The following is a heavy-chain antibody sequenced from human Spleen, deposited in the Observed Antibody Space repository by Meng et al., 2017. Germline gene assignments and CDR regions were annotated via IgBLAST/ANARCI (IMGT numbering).Heavy chain of an antibody. CDR3: ARGLYYGSGSWYFDL. V-gene: IGHV4-34*01. J-gene: IGHJ2*01. D-gene: IGHD3-10*01. CDR1: GGSVSGYD. CDR2: SNNSGSS. Sequence: QVQLQRAGPGLVKPVATLSLTCAVYGGSVSGYDWSWNRQRPGKGLGWMGESNNSGSSNSNPSLTRRVTISVDTSTNQFPLKLSSVTAADTAVYYCARGLYYGSGSWYFDLWGRGTLVTVSS.